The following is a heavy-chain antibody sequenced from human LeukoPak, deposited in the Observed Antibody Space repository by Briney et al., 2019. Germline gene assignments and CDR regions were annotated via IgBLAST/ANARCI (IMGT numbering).Heavy chain of an antibody. CDR3: ARLPDWVDY. CDR2: IYYSGST. D-gene: IGHD1-14*01. J-gene: IGHJ4*02. CDR1: GGSISSSSYY. Sequence: SGTLSLTCTVSGGSISSSSYYWGWIRQPPGKGLEWIGSIYYSGSTYYNPSLKSRVTISVDTSKNQFSLKLSSVTAADTAVYYCARLPDWVDYWGQGTLVTVSS. V-gene: IGHV4-39*01.